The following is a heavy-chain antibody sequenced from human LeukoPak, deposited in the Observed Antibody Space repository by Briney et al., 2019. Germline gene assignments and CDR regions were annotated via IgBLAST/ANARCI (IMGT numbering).Heavy chain of an antibody. D-gene: IGHD3-10*01. CDR3: AKALVRGVISWFDP. CDR1: GFTFSSYA. CDR2: ISGSGGST. V-gene: IGHV3-23*01. J-gene: IGHJ5*02. Sequence: GGSLRLSCAASGFTFSSYAMSWVRQAPGKELEWVSAISGSGGSTYYADSVKGRFTISRDNSKNTLYLQMNSLRAEDTAVYYCAKALVRGVISWFDPWGQGTLVTVSS.